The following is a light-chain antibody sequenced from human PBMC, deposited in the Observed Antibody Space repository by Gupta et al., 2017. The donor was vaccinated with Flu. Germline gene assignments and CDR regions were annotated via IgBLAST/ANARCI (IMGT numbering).Light chain of an antibody. CDR2: EGR. J-gene: IGLJ3*02. CDR3: YSTDTSGNHRV. CDR1: AVAKKY. Sequence: GQTTRITCSADAVAKKYAYWYLQKSGQAPVLIIYEGRKRPSGIPEIFSGSSSGTMATLTISGAQGEDEADYYCYSTDTSGNHRVFGGGTNLTVL. V-gene: IGLV3-10*01.